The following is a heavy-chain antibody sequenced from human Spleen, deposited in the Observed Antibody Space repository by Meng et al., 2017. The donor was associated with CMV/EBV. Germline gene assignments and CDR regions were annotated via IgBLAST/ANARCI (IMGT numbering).Heavy chain of an antibody. CDR3: ARVILNSNVMMIASDY. CDR2: ISATSTYI. V-gene: IGHV3-21*04. CDR1: GITFSDFK. Sequence: GESLKISCAASGITFSDFKMNWVRQAPGKGLEWVSSISATSTYIYYADSVKGRFTISRDTSKNTLNLQMNSLRAEDTGVYYCARVILNSNVMMIASDYWGQGTLVTVSS. D-gene: IGHD2-21*01. J-gene: IGHJ4*02.